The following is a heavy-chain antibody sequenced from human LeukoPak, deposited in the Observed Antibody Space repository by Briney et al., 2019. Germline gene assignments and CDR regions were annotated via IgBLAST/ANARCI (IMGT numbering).Heavy chain of an antibody. J-gene: IGHJ4*02. CDR3: ARGLGYCTSTTCLLPFDY. D-gene: IGHD2-2*01. V-gene: IGHV3-53*01. CDR2: IYSGGST. CDR1: GFTFNTYS. Sequence: GGSLRLSCAVSGFTFNTYSMNWVRQAPGKGLECVSVIYSGGSTYYADSVKGRFTVSRDNSKNTLYLQMNSLRAEDTAMYYCARGLGYCTSTTCLLPFDYWGQGTLVTVSS.